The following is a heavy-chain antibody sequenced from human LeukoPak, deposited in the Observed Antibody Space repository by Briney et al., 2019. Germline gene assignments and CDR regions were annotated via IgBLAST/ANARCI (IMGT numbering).Heavy chain of an antibody. CDR2: IDHSGST. CDR3: ARRGAVRNDYYWFDP. D-gene: IGHD3-16*01. Sequence: SETLSLTCAVYGGSFSGYYWSWIRQPPGRDLEWIGYIDHSGSTYSNPSLKSRVIISVDTSKNQFSLKLSSVTAADTAVYYCARRGAVRNDYYWFDPWGQGTLVTVSS. J-gene: IGHJ5*02. V-gene: IGHV4-34*01. CDR1: GGSFSGYY.